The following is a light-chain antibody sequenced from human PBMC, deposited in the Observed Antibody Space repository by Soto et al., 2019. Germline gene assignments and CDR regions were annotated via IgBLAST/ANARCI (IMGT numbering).Light chain of an antibody. V-gene: IGKV3-20*01. CDR2: GAS. J-gene: IGKJ1*01. CDR3: QQYGSSPT. Sequence: EIVLTQSPGTLSLSPGERATLSCRASQSVSSSYLAWYQQKPGQAPRLLIYGASSRATGIPDRFSGSGSGTYFTLTISILEPEDFAVYYCQQYGSSPTFGQGTKVEIK. CDR1: QSVSSSY.